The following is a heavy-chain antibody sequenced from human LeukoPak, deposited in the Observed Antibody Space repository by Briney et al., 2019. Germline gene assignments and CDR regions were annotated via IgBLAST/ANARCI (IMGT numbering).Heavy chain of an antibody. V-gene: IGHV1-2*02. CDR2: INPNSGGT. CDR1: GHTFSDYY. Sequence: ASVKVSCKTSGHTFSDYYMYWVRQAPGQGPEWMGWINPNSGGTNYAQRFQGRVTMTRDTSINTAYMELGNLRSDDTAVYYCARGPEDLAVVVTATEYFLHWGQGTLVTVSS. D-gene: IGHD2-21*02. J-gene: IGHJ1*01. CDR3: ARGPEDLAVVVTATEYFLH.